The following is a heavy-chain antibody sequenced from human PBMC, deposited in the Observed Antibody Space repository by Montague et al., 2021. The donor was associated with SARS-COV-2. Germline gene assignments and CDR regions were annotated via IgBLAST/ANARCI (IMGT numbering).Heavy chain of an antibody. CDR3: ARGSVGGYYFDY. J-gene: IGHJ4*02. V-gene: IGHV3-33*01. CDR1: GFIFSSYG. Sequence: RLSWSASGFIFSSYGMHWVRQAPGKGLEWVAHIWYGGSNKNYVDSVKGRFTISRDNFKNTLYLQMNSLRAEDTAIYYCARGSVGGYYFDYWGQGTLVTVSS. CDR2: IWYGGSNK. D-gene: IGHD1-26*01.